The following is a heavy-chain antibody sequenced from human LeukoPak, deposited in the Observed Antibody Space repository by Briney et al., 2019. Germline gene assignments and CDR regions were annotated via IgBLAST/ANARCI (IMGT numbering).Heavy chain of an antibody. CDR1: GYTLTELS. CDR3: ATALVTMIEGEFDY. D-gene: IGHD3-22*01. CDR2: FDLEDGET. Sequence: ASVKVSCKVSGYTLTELSMHWVRQAPGKGLEWMGGFDLEDGETIYAQKFQGRVTMTEDTSTDTAYMELSSLRSEDTAVYYCATALVTMIEGEFDYWGQGTLVTVSS. J-gene: IGHJ4*02. V-gene: IGHV1-24*01.